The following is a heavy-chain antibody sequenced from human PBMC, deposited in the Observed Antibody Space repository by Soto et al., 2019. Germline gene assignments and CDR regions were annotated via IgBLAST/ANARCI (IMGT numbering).Heavy chain of an antibody. CDR1: GFTFSSYA. CDR3: ALSTNGGSPY. J-gene: IGHJ4*02. Sequence: PGGSLRLSCAASGFTFSSYAMSWVRQAPGKGLEWVSSISGSGGSTYYADSVKGRFTISRGNSKNTLYLQMNSLRAEDTALYYCALSTNGGSPYWGQGTLVTVSS. D-gene: IGHD2-8*01. V-gene: IGHV3-23*01. CDR2: ISGSGGST.